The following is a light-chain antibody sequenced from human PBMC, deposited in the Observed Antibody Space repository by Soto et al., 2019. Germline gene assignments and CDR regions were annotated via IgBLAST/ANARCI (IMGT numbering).Light chain of an antibody. CDR2: DTS. Sequence: EIVMTQSPATLSVSPGESVTLSCRASQSVSRFLAWYQQRPGQAPRLLIYDTSTRATGVPARFSGSGSGTEFSLTISSLQSEDFAVYYCQQYDNWPPCTFGQGTKLEVK. CDR1: QSVSRF. J-gene: IGKJ2*02. V-gene: IGKV3-15*01. CDR3: QQYDNWPPCT.